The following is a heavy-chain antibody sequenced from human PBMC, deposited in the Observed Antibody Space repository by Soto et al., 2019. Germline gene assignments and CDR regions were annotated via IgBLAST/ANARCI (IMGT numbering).Heavy chain of an antibody. Sequence: ASVKVSCKASGGTFSSYAISWVRQAPGQGLEWMGGIIPIFGTANYAQKFQGRVTITADESTSTAYMELSSLRSEDTAVYYCARRGGGGEVDYYYGMDVWGQGTTVTVSS. D-gene: IGHD3-10*01. V-gene: IGHV1-69*13. CDR1: GGTFSSYA. J-gene: IGHJ6*02. CDR3: ARRGGGGEVDYYYGMDV. CDR2: IIPIFGTA.